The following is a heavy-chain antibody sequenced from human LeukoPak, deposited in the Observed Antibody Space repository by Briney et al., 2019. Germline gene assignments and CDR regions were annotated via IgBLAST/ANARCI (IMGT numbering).Heavy chain of an antibody. CDR3: AKRGGSYFDY. J-gene: IGHJ4*02. D-gene: IGHD1-26*01. Sequence: GGSLRLSCAASGFTFSSSGMHWVRQAPGKGLEWLAVISNDGSNKYYADSVKGRFTISRDNPKNTLYLEMNSLRAEDTAVYYCAKRGGSYFDYWGQGTLVTVS. CDR1: GFTFSSSG. CDR2: ISNDGSNK. V-gene: IGHV3-30*18.